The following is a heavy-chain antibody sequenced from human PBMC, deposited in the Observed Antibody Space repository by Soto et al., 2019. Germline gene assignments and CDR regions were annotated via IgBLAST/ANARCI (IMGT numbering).Heavy chain of an antibody. CDR3: ARESRFLEWLSLNWFDP. V-gene: IGHV3-74*01. D-gene: IGHD3-3*01. CDR2: INNDGSST. Sequence: GSLRLSCAASGFTFSTYWMHWVRQAPGKGLVWVSHINNDGSSTTYADSVKGRFTISRDNAKNSLYLQMNSLRDEDTAVYYCARESRFLEWLSLNWFDPWGQGTLVTVSS. CDR1: GFTFSTYW. J-gene: IGHJ5*02.